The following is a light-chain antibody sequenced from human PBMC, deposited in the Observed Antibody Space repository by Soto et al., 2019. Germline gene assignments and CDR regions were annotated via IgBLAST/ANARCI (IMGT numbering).Light chain of an antibody. CDR1: QSISSD. CDR3: QQSYSTPRT. J-gene: IGKJ1*01. V-gene: IGKV1-39*01. CDR2: AAS. Sequence: DIQMTQSPSSLSASVGDRVTITCRASQSISSDLNWYQQKPGKAPKVLIYAASTLQSGVPSRFSGSGSGTDFTLTISSLQPEDFGTYYCQQSYSTPRTFGQGTQVDIK.